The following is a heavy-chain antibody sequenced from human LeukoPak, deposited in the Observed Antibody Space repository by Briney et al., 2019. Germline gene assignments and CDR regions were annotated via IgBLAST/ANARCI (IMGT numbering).Heavy chain of an antibody. CDR2: FDPEDGET. J-gene: IGHJ6*02. V-gene: IGHV1-24*01. D-gene: IGHD5-18*01. CDR1: GYTLTELS. CDR3: ATVDTDLHVPQTHYGMDV. Sequence: ASVKVSCKVSGYTLTELSMHWVRQAPGKGLEWMGGFDPEDGETIYAQKFQGRVTMTEDTSTDTAYMELSSLRSEDTAVYYCATVDTDLHVPQTHYGMDVWGQGTTVTVSS.